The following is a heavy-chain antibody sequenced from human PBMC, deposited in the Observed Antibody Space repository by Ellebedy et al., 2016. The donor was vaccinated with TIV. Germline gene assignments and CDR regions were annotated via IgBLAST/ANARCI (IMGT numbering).Heavy chain of an antibody. CDR3: AVQGPAARQAD. J-gene: IGHJ4*02. V-gene: IGHV3-23*01. CDR2: LSGSGGST. Sequence: GESLKISCAVSGFTFSSYAMSWVRQAPGKGLEWVSSLSGSGGSTYYADSVKGRFTISRDNSKNTLYLQMNSLRTEDTAVYYCAVQGPAARQADWGQGTLVTVSS. CDR1: GFTFSSYA. D-gene: IGHD6-6*01.